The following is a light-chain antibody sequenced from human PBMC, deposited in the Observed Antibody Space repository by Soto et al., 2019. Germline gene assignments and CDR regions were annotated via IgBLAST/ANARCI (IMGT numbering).Light chain of an antibody. V-gene: IGKV1-8*01. Sequence: AIRMTQSPSSFSASTGDRVTITCRASQGISSYLACYQQKPGKAPELLIYAASTLQSGVPSRFSGSGSGTDFSLTISCLQSEDFATYYCQQYYSYPQTFGQGTKVEIK. CDR3: QQYYSYPQT. CDR1: QGISSY. J-gene: IGKJ1*01. CDR2: AAS.